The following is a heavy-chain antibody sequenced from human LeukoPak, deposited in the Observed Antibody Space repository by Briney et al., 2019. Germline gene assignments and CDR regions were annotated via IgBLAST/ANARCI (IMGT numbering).Heavy chain of an antibody. J-gene: IGHJ4*02. CDR3: ARDAFMDGGEDF. V-gene: IGHV1-8*01. CDR2: MNPNSGNT. D-gene: IGHD4-23*01. Sequence: ASVKVSCKASGYTFTSHDINWVRQATGQGLEWMGWMNPNSGNTGYAQKFQGRVTMTRDTSVSTAYMELSSLTSEDTAVYYCARDAFMDGGEDFWGQGILVTVSS. CDR1: GYTFTSHD.